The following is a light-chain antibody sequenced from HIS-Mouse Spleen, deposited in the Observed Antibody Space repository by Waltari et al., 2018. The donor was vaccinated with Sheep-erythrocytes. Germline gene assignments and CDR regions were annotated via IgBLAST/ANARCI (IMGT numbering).Light chain of an antibody. Sequence: QSALTQPASVSGSPGQSITISCTGTSSDVGSYNLFSWYQQHPGKAHKLMIYEGSKRPSGVSNRFSGSKSGNTASLTISGLQAEDEADYYCCSYAGSSTPWVFGGGTKLTVL. CDR3: CSYAGSSTPWV. V-gene: IGLV2-23*01. CDR1: SSDVGSYNL. J-gene: IGLJ3*02. CDR2: EGS.